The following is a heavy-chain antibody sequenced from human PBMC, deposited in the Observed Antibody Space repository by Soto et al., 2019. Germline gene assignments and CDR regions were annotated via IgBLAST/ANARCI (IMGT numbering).Heavy chain of an antibody. V-gene: IGHV3-21*01. J-gene: IGHJ4*02. Sequence: EVQLVESGGGLVRPGGSLRLSCAASGFTFSTYSMNWVRQAPGKGLEWVSSISSSSSYIYYADSVKGRFTISRDNAKXXXXXXXXXXXXXXXXXXXXXXXXXXXXXEALWGQGALVTVSS. CDR1: GFTFSTYS. D-gene: IGHD1-26*01. CDR2: ISSSSSYI. CDR3: XXXXXXXXXEAL.